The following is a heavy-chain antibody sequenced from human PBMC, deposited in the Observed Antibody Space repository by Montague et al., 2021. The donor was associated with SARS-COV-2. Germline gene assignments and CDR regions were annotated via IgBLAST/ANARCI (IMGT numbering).Heavy chain of an antibody. Sequence: SLRLSCAASGFTFSSYAMSRVRQAPGKGLEWVSAISGSGGSTYYADSVKGRFTIFRDNSKNTLYLQMNSLRAEDTAVYYCAGTLLWFGELLYYYGMDVWGQGTTVTVSS. CDR2: ISGSGGST. D-gene: IGHD3-10*01. J-gene: IGHJ6*02. CDR1: GFTFSSYA. CDR3: AGTLLWFGELLYYYGMDV. V-gene: IGHV3-23*01.